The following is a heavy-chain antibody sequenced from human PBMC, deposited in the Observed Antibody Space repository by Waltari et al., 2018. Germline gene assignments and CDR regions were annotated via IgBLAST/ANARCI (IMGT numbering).Heavy chain of an antibody. V-gene: IGHV5-51*01. D-gene: IGHD6-19*01. Sequence: EVQLVQSGAEVKKPGESLKISCKGSGYSFTSYWIGWVRQMPGKGLEGIVIIYPGDSDTRYSPSFQGQVTISADKSFSTAYLQWSSLKASDTAMYYCARVSVAVACIAPGAFDIWGEGSMVTVSS. CDR3: ARVSVAVACIAPGAFDI. CDR2: IYPGDSDT. CDR1: GYSFTSYW. J-gene: IGHJ3*02.